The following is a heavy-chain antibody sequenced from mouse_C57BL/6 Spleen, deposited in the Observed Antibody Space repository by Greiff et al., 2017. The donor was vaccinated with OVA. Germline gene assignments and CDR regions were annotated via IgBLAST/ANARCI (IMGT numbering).Heavy chain of an antibody. V-gene: IGHV1-61*01. CDR1: GYTFTSYW. J-gene: IGHJ3*01. D-gene: IGHD2-1*01. CDR3: ARSLGGNYIFAY. CDR2: IYPSDSET. Sequence: VQLQQSGAELVRPGSSVKLSCKASGYTFTSYWMDWVKQRPGQGLEWIGNIYPSDSETHYNQKFQDKATLTVDKSSSTAYMQLSSLTSEDSAVYYCARSLGGNYIFAYWGQGTLVTVSA.